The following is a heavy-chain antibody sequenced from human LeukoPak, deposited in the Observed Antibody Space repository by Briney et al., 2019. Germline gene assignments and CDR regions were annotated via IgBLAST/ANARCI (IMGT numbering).Heavy chain of an antibody. D-gene: IGHD4-17*01. CDR2: IYTSGTT. V-gene: IGHV4-61*02. CDR3: ASHDYGDYSGLDI. CDR1: AGSISSGSYY. J-gene: IGHJ6*04. Sequence: SETLSLTCTVSAGSISSGSYYWSWIRQPAGKGLEWIGRIYTSGTTNYNPSLKSRVTMSVDTSKNQFSLKLSSMTAADTAVYYCASHDYGDYSGLDIWGKGTTVTVSS.